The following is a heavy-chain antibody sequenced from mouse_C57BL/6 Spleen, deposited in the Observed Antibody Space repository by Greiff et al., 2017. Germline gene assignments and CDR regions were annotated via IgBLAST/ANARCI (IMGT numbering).Heavy chain of an antibody. Sequence: EVQRVESGGGLVKPGGSLKLSCAASGFTFSSYAMSWVRQTPEKRLEWVATISDGGSYTYYPDNVKGRFTISRDNAKNNLYLQMSHLKSEDTAMYYCARDGGGTGDFDYWGQGTTLTVSS. D-gene: IGHD4-1*01. CDR2: ISDGGSYT. CDR1: GFTFSSYA. CDR3: ARDGGGTGDFDY. J-gene: IGHJ2*01. V-gene: IGHV5-4*01.